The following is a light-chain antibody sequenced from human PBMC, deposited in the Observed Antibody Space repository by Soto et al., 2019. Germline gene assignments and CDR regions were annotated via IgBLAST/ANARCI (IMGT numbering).Light chain of an antibody. CDR2: AAS. Sequence: DIQMTQSPSSLSASVGDRVTITCRASQGIRDSLAWYQQKPGEVPKLLIFAASALQSGVPSRFSGGGSGTDFTLTITNLQPEDVATYYCHSYDSSPSWTCGQGPSVEIK. CDR3: HSYDSSPSWT. CDR1: QGIRDS. V-gene: IGKV1-27*01. J-gene: IGKJ1*01.